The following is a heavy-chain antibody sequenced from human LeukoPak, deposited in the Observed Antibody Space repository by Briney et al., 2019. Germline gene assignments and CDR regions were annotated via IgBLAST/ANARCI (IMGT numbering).Heavy chain of an antibody. D-gene: IGHD3-10*01. CDR3: ARVPHYYYGSGSYQFDS. Sequence: PGGSLRLSCAASGFTFSSYAMSWVRQAPGKGLEWVSAISGGGGSTYYADSVKGRFTISRDNSKNTLYLQMNSLRAEDTAVYYCARVPHYYYGSGSYQFDSWGQGTLVAVSS. CDR2: ISGGGGST. V-gene: IGHV3-23*01. J-gene: IGHJ4*02. CDR1: GFTFSSYA.